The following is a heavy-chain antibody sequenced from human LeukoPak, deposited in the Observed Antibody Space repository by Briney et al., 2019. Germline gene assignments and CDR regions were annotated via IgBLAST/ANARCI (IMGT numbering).Heavy chain of an antibody. CDR3: ARDRRRYDILTGYPHSYFDY. V-gene: IGHV1-69*04. D-gene: IGHD3-9*01. CDR2: VITILGIA. Sequence: SVNVSRKSSGGTFSIYAISWVRQAPGQGLEWMGMVITILGIANNAQKLQGRVTITADKCTSTAYMELSSLRSEDTAVYYCARDRRRYDILTGYPHSYFDYWGQGTLVTVSS. J-gene: IGHJ4*02. CDR1: GGTFSIYA.